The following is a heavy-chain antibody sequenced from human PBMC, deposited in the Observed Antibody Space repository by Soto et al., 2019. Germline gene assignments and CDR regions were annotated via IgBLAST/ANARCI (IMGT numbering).Heavy chain of an antibody. D-gene: IGHD1-26*01. CDR3: ARDLQSALDQWELLWRSDYFDY. J-gene: IGHJ4*02. V-gene: IGHV1-18*01. CDR2: ISAYNGNT. CDR1: GYTFTSYG. Sequence: ASVKVSCKASGYTFTSYGISWVRQAPGQGLEWMGWISAYNGNTNYAQKLQGRVTMTTDTSTSTAYMELRSLRSDDTAVYYCARDLQSALDQWELLWRSDYFDYWGQGTLVTVSS.